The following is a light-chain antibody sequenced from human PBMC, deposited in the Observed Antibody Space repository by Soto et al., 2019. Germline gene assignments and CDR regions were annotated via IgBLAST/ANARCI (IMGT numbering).Light chain of an antibody. Sequence: EIMLTQSPGTLSLSPGERATLSCRASQSVRSNYLAWYQQKPGQAPSLLIYDASSRATGIPDRFSGSGSGTDFTLTISRLEPEDFAMYYCQQYGTSAPITFGQGTRLEIE. V-gene: IGKV3-20*01. J-gene: IGKJ5*01. CDR1: QSVRSNY. CDR2: DAS. CDR3: QQYGTSAPIT.